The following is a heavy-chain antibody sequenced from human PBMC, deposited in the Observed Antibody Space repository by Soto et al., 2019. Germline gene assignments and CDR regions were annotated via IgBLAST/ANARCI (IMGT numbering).Heavy chain of an antibody. D-gene: IGHD2-2*01. CDR3: ARECSSTSCPNYHYYYYYGMDV. CDR1: GGTFISYA. Sequence: QVQLVQSGAEVKKPGSSVKFSCKASGGTFISYAISWVRQAPGQGLEWMGGIIPIFGTANYAQKFQGRVTITADESTSTAYMELSSLRSEDTAVYYCARECSSTSCPNYHYYYYYGMDVWGQGTTVTVSS. J-gene: IGHJ6*02. V-gene: IGHV1-69*01. CDR2: IIPIFGTA.